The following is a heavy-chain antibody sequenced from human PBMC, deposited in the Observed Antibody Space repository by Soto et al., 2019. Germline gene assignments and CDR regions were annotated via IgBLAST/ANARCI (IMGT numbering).Heavy chain of an antibody. J-gene: IGHJ4*02. CDR2: IYYTGGT. V-gene: IGHV4-31*03. CDR3: VRSTGTYFDY. CDR1: GGSISSGGFF. Sequence: SETLSLTCTVSGGSISSGGFFWNWIRQYPGKGLEWIGYIYYTGGTDYNPSLKSRVTISRDTSKNHLSLIVRSVTAADTAMYYCVRSTGTYFDYWGQGTPVTVS. D-gene: IGHD1-1*01.